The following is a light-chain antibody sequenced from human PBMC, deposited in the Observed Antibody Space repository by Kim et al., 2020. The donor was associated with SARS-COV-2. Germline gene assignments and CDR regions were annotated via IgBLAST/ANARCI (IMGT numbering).Light chain of an antibody. V-gene: IGKV1-33*01. CDR3: QQFETMPQT. Sequence: CTCGGNRHHTTREARQDISLSLQWYQQRPGRPPKPHIQGTHTVATGAPSRFSGSGSGTHFTLSISNPYPEDIATYYCQQFETMPQTCGQETKLEI. CDR1: QDISLS. CDR2: GTH. J-gene: IGKJ2*01.